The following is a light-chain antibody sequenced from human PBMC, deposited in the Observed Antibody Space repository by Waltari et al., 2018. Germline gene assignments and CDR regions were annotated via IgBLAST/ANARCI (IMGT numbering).Light chain of an antibody. J-gene: IGKJ4*01. CDR3: QQNNSSPLT. CDR1: QNFHQF. Sequence: DIQITQSPSALSASVGDIITITFRASQNFHQFLNWYQQKPGQAPKLLIYGASKLQSGVPSRFSGSGYGTEFTLIISSLQPEDFASYYCQQNNSSPLTFGGGTKVDIK. V-gene: IGKV1-39*01. CDR2: GAS.